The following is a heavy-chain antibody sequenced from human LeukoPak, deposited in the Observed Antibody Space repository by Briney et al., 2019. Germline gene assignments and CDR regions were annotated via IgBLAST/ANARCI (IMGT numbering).Heavy chain of an antibody. D-gene: IGHD1-26*01. J-gene: IGHJ4*02. Sequence: GGSLRLSCTASGFTFSFYWMSWVRQAPGKGLEWVANIKQDGSEKYYVDSVKGRFTISRDNAKNSLYLQMNSLRAEDTAVYYCARVPTVGGNYYSYFDCWGQGTLVTVSS. CDR1: GFTFSFYW. CDR2: IKQDGSEK. CDR3: ARVPTVGGNYYSYFDC. V-gene: IGHV3-7*01.